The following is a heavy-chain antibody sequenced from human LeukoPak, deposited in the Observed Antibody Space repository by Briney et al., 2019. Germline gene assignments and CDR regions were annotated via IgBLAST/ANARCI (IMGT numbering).Heavy chain of an antibody. CDR1: GYTFTSYA. CDR3: ARLSGRPSDTAMDIEFDY. Sequence: GASVKVSCKASGYTFTSYAMHWVRQAPGQRLEWMGWINAGNGNTKYSQKFQGRVTITRDTSASTAYMELSSLRSEDTAVYYCARLSGRPSDTAMDIEFDYWGQGTLVTVSS. D-gene: IGHD5-18*01. V-gene: IGHV1-3*01. J-gene: IGHJ4*02. CDR2: INAGNGNT.